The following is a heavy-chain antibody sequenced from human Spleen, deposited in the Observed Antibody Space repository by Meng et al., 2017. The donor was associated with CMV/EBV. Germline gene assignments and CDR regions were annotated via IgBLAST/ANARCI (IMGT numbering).Heavy chain of an antibody. Sequence: FTFSNAWMSWVRQAPGKGLEWVGRIKSKTDGGTTDYAAPVKGGFTISRDDSKNTLYLQMNSLKTEDTAVYYCTTDPLDIVVVPAAIHWGQGTLVTVSS. D-gene: IGHD2-2*01. J-gene: IGHJ4*02. CDR1: FTFSNAW. CDR3: TTDPLDIVVVPAAIH. V-gene: IGHV3-15*01. CDR2: IKSKTDGGTT.